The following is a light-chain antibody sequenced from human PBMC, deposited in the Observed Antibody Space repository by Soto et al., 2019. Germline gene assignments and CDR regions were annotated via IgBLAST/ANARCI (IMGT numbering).Light chain of an antibody. V-gene: IGLV1-51*01. CDR3: GTRDNILRGWV. J-gene: IGLJ3*02. CDR1: NANIGKNY. Sequence: QSVLTQPPSVSAAPGQRVTISCSGSNANIGKNYVSWFQQLPGTAPKLLIIDNDKRPPGIPYRFSGSRSGTSATLRITGIQTGDEVDYYCGTRDNILRGWVFGGGTKVTVL. CDR2: DND.